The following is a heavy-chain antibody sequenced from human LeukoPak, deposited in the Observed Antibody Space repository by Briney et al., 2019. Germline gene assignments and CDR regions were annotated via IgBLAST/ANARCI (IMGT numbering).Heavy chain of an antibody. V-gene: IGHV1-46*03. CDR3: ARHGSGRYYPAEGRVDY. J-gene: IGHJ4*02. D-gene: IGHD3-10*01. Sequence: ASVKVSCKAFGYGFTSYYIHWVRQAPGHGLEWMGIINPSVGGTTYARKFQGRVTMTRDTSTSTVYMELSSLRSEDTAVYYCARHGSGRYYPAEGRVDYWGQGTLVTVSS. CDR2: INPSVGGT. CDR1: GYGFTSYY.